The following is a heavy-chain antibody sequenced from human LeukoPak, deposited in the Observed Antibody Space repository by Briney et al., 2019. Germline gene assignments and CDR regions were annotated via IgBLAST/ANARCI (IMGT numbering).Heavy chain of an antibody. CDR2: IYYRGST. J-gene: IGHJ4*02. Sequence: SETLSLTCTVSGGSISSDYWSWIRQPSGKGLEWIGYIYYRGSTNYNPSLKSRVTISVDTSKNQFSLKLSSVTAADTAVYYCARLSGYSSGHYYSDYWGQGTLVTVSS. V-gene: IGHV4-59*01. CDR1: GGSISSDY. CDR3: ARLSGYSSGHYYSDY. D-gene: IGHD3-22*01.